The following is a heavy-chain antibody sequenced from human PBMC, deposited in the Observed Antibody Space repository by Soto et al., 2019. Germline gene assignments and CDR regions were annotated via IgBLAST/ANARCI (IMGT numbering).Heavy chain of an antibody. V-gene: IGHV1-18*04. J-gene: IGHJ6*02. CDR2: ISAYNGNT. CDR1: GYTFTSYG. D-gene: IGHD3-3*01. Sequence: GASVKVSCKASGYTFTSYGISWVRQAPGQGLEWMGWISAYNGNTNYAQKLQGRVTMTTDTSTSTAYMELRSLRSDDTAVYYCARESPRITIFGVVIAPRSYCGMGVWGQGTTVTVSS. CDR3: ARESPRITIFGVVIAPRSYCGMGV.